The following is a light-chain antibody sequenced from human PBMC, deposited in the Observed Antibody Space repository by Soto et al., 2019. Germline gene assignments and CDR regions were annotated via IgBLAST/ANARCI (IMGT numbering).Light chain of an antibody. V-gene: IGKV3-15*01. J-gene: IGKJ3*01. CDR3: QHYNDWPL. Sequence: EIVMTQSTAPLSVSPGERATLSCRASQSVGRDLAWYPQKPGQAPRLLVYDASSRATGVPARFSGSGSGTEFTLTISSLQCEDVAVCYCQHYNDWPLFGPGTKVYIK. CDR1: QSVGRD. CDR2: DAS.